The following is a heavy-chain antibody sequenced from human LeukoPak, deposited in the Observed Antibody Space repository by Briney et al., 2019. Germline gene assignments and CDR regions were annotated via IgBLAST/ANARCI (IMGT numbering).Heavy chain of an antibody. Sequence: ASVKVSCKASGYTFTSYYMHWVRQAPGQGLEWMGIINPSGGSTSYAHKFQGRVTMTRDTSTSTVYMELSSLRSEDTAVYYCRWYQLLYGTGGDYFDYWGQGTLVTVSS. J-gene: IGHJ4*02. CDR3: RWYQLLYGTGGDYFDY. V-gene: IGHV1-46*01. D-gene: IGHD2-2*02. CDR1: GYTFTSYY. CDR2: INPSGGST.